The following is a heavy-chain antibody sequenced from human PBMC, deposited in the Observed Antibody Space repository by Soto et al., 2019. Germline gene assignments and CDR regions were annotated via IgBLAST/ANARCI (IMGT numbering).Heavy chain of an antibody. CDR1: GFSVSSNY. J-gene: IGHJ5*02. D-gene: IGHD1-26*01. V-gene: IGHV3-53*01. CDR2: HYSGGST. Sequence: GGSLRLSCAISGFSVSSNYLSWVRQAPGKGLEWVSVHYSGGSTYYADSVQGRFTISRDKSNNTLYLQMRRVRAEDTAVYFCARHRHPRGTVGATSPLDPWGQGTQVTSPQ. CDR3: ARHRHPRGTVGATSPLDP.